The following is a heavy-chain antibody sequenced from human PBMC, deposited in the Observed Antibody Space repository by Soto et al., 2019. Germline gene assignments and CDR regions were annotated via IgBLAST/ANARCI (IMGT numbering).Heavy chain of an antibody. J-gene: IGHJ4*02. Sequence: EVQLLESGGGLVQPGGSLRLSCTASGFTFSTYAMTWVRQAPGKGLEWVSSISDSGGSTFNADSVKCRFTISRDNSKNTLYLQMNSLRAEDTAVYYCAKVKTWTYLDYWGQGTLVTVSS. CDR2: ISDSGGST. CDR1: GFTFSTYA. CDR3: AKVKTWTYLDY. V-gene: IGHV3-23*01. D-gene: IGHD5-12*01.